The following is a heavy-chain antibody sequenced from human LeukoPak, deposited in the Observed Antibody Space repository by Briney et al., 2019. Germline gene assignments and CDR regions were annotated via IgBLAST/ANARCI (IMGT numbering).Heavy chain of an antibody. CDR3: AKDRGYSSSFFEI. CDR2: ISWNSGKI. CDR1: GFTVSSNY. D-gene: IGHD6-13*01. J-gene: IGHJ4*02. V-gene: IGHV3-9*03. Sequence: GGSLRLSCAASGFTVSSNYMSWVRQAPGKGLEWVSGISWNSGKIDYADSVKGRFTISRDNAKNSLYLQMNSLRVEDMALYYCAKDRGYSSSFFEIWGQGTPVTVSS.